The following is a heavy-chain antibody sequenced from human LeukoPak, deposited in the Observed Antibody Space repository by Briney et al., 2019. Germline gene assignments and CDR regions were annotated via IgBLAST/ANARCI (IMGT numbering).Heavy chain of an antibody. V-gene: IGHV4-34*01. CDR2: INHSGST. J-gene: IGHJ5*02. CDR1: GGSFSGYY. CDR3: APRGDIEHSYGYGKWFDP. Sequence: SETLSLTCAVYGGSFSGYYWSWIRQPPGKGLEWIGEINHSGSTNYNSSLKSRVTISVDTSKNQFSLRLSSVTAADTAMYYCAPRGDIEHSYGYGKWFDPWGQGTRVTVSS. D-gene: IGHD5-18*01.